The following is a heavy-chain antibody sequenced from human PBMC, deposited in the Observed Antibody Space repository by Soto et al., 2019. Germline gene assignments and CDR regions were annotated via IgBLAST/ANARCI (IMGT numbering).Heavy chain of an antibody. D-gene: IGHD4-17*01. CDR2: ISSSSSYT. CDR1: GFTFSSYS. V-gene: IGHV3-21*01. Sequence: EVQLVESGGGLVKPGGSLRLSCAASGFTFSSYSMNWVRQAPGKGLEWVSSISSSSSYTYYADSVKGRFTISRDNAENSLYLQRRSLRAEDTAVYYCAVLYGDYVYSAFLDYWGQGTLVTVSS. J-gene: IGHJ4*02. CDR3: AVLYGDYVYSAFLDY.